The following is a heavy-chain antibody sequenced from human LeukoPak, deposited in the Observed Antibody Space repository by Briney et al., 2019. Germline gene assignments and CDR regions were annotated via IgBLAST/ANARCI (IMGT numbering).Heavy chain of an antibody. CDR2: IYYSGGT. J-gene: IGHJ4*02. V-gene: IGHV4-31*03. CDR1: GGSISSGGYY. Sequence: SETLSLTCTVSGGSISSGGYYWSWIRQHPGKGLEWIGYIYYSGGTYYNPSLKSRVTISVDTSKNQFSLKLSSVTAADTAVYYCARGTHYYRYYLDYWGQGTMVTVSS. D-gene: IGHD3-10*01. CDR3: ARGTHYYRYYLDY.